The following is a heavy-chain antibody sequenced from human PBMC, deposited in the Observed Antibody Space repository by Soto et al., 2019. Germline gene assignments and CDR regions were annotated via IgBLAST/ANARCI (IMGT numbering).Heavy chain of an antibody. CDR2: INHSGST. CDR3: AIFRPGGYYFDY. Sequence: SLTCAVYGGSFSGYYWSWIRQPPGKGLEWIGEINHSGSTNYNPSLKSRVTISVDTSKNQFSLKLSSVTAADTAVYYCAIFRPGGYYFDYWGQGTLVTVS. J-gene: IGHJ4*02. CDR1: GGSFSGYY. V-gene: IGHV4-34*09. D-gene: IGHD3-10*01.